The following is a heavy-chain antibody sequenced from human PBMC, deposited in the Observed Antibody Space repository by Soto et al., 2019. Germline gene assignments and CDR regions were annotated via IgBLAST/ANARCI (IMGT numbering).Heavy chain of an antibody. J-gene: IGHJ6*03. V-gene: IGHV4-31*03. CDR1: GGSISSGGYY. CDR2: IYYSGST. Sequence: PSVTLSLTCTVSGGSISSGGYYWSWIRQHPGKGLEWIGYIYYSGSTYYNPSLKSRVTISVDTSKNQFSLKLSSVTAADTAVYYCARERPPTSYYYYYYMDVWGKGTTVTVSS. CDR3: ARERPPTSYYYYYYMDV. D-gene: IGHD6-25*01.